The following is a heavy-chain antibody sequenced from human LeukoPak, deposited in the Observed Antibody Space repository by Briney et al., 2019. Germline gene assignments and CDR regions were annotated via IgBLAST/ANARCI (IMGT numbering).Heavy chain of an antibody. V-gene: IGHV3-21*01. CDR1: GFSFSSYN. CDR2: ITTSSSYT. J-gene: IGHJ6*03. CDR3: ARDPYSGAYGDTYYYYMDV. Sequence: GGSLRLSCEASGFSFSSYNMDWVRQTPGKGLEWISSITTSSSYTFYADSVKGRFTISRDNARNSLYLQMNSLTAEDTAVYYCARDPYSGAYGDTYYYYMDVWGKGTTVTVSS. D-gene: IGHD1-26*01.